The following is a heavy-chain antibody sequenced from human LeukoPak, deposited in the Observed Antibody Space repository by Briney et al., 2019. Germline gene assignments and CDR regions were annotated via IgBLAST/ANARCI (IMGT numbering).Heavy chain of an antibody. CDR3: ARAPYTSGWYRGDNDY. CDR1: GFTFSSYS. D-gene: IGHD6-19*01. Sequence: GGSLRLSCAASGFTFSSYSMNWVRQAPGKGLEWVSYISGSSGTRYYADSVKGRFTISRDNAKNSLYLQMNSLRAEDTAVYDCARAPYTSGWYRGDNDYWGQGTLVTVSS. V-gene: IGHV3-48*01. J-gene: IGHJ4*02. CDR2: ISGSSGTR.